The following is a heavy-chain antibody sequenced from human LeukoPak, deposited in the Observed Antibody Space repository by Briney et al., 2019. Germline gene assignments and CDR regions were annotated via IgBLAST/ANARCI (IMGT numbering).Heavy chain of an antibody. D-gene: IGHD2-21*02. CDR2: ISGSGGST. Sequence: GGSLRLSCAASGFTFSSYAMSWVRQAPGKGLEWVSAISGSGGSTYYADSVKGRFTISRDNSKNTLYLQMNSLRAEDTAVYYCAKGPVVVTANNWFDPWGQGTLVTVSS. CDR3: AKGPVVVTANNWFDP. CDR1: GFTFSSYA. J-gene: IGHJ5*02. V-gene: IGHV3-23*01.